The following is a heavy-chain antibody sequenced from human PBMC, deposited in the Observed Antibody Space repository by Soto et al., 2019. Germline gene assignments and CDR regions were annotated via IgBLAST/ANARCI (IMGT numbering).Heavy chain of an antibody. J-gene: IGHJ4*02. V-gene: IGHV3-23*05. CDR2: IDNSGTRT. Sequence: EVQLLESGGRLVQPGQSLRLSCAASPVVFSGLGMSWVRQAPGKGLEWVSTIDNSGTRTHYADSVKGRFTISRDTSKYTLDLQMDYLRAEDTALYHCVSWLSAHFDYWGRGTLVTVSS. D-gene: IGHD6-19*01. CDR1: PVVFSGLG. CDR3: VSWLSAHFDY.